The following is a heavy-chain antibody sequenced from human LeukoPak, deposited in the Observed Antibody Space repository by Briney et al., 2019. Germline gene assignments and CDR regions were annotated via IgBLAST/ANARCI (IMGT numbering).Heavy chain of an antibody. CDR1: GFTFSSYG. Sequence: PGGSLRLSCAASGFTFSSYGMHWVRQAPGKGLEWVAFIRYDGSNKYYADSVKGRFTISRDNSKNTLYLQMNSLRAEDTAVYYCAKDYYYGSGSYTGARYYYYMDVWGKGTTVTISS. CDR3: AKDYYYGSGSYTGARYYYYMDV. D-gene: IGHD3-10*01. V-gene: IGHV3-30*02. CDR2: IRYDGSNK. J-gene: IGHJ6*03.